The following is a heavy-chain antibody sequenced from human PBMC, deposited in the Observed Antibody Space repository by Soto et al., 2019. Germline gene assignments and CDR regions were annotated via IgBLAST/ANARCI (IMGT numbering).Heavy chain of an antibody. CDR3: ASPSIAAAGPYYYYYYYMDV. CDR2: IYSGGST. V-gene: IGHV3-53*04. D-gene: IGHD6-13*01. J-gene: IGHJ6*03. CDR1: GFTVSSNY. Sequence: GSLRLSCAASGFTVSSNYMSWVRQAPGKGLEWVSVIYSGGSTYYADSVKGRFTISRHNSKNTLYLQMNSLRAEDTAVYYCASPSIAAAGPYYYYYYYMDVWGKGPRSPSP.